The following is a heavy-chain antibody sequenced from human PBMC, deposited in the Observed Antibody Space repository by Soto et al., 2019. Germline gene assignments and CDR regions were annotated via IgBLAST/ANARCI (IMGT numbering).Heavy chain of an antibody. CDR3: AKALDTVLVPRATGPYYYYGVDV. V-gene: IGHV3-30*18. D-gene: IGHD2-2*03. CDR2: ISYDGITK. CDR1: GFTFSSYG. J-gene: IGHJ6*02. Sequence: VQLVESGGGVVQPGRSLRLSCAASGFTFSSYGMNWVRQAPGKGLEWVALISYDGITKYYADSVKGRFTISRDNDKNTKNLQMNSLRPEDEAVYYCAKALDTVLVPRATGPYYYYGVDVWGQGTTVTVSS.